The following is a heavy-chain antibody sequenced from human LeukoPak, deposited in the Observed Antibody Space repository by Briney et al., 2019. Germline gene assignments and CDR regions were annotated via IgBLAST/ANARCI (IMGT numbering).Heavy chain of an antibody. CDR1: GDSVSSNSAA. D-gene: IGHD6-13*01. J-gene: IGHJ4*02. V-gene: IGHV6-1*01. Sequence: NPSQTLSLTCAISGDSVSSNSAAWNWIRQSPSRGLEWLGRTYYRSKWYNDYAVSVKSRITINPDTSKNQFSLQLNSVTPEDTAVYYCARARGYSSSWSESRDQYYFDYWGQGTLVTVPS. CDR3: ARARGYSSSWSESRDQYYFDY. CDR2: TYYRSKWYN.